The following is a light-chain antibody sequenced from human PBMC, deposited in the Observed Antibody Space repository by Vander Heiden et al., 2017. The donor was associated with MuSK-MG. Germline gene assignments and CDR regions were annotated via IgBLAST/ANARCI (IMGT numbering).Light chain of an antibody. Sequence: QSALTQPASVSGSPGQSITISCAGTSSDVGGYDYVSWYQHHPGKAPKVMIYDVTYRPSGVSNRLSGSKSGSKASLTISGLQAEDEAYYFCNSYTSRDTLGLGTGTKVTVL. CDR3: NSYTSRDTLG. CDR1: SSDVGGYDY. J-gene: IGLJ1*01. CDR2: DVT. V-gene: IGLV2-14*03.